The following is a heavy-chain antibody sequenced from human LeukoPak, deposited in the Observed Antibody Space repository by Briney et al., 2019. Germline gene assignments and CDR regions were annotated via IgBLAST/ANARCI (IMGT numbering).Heavy chain of an antibody. J-gene: IGHJ5*02. CDR3: ARGGRVVPAANYL. CDR2: IYYSGST. Sequence: SETLSLTCTVSGGSISSSSYYWGWIRQPPGKGLEWIGSIYYSGSTYYNPSLKSRVTISVDTSKNQFSLKLSSVTAADTAVYYCARGGRVVPAANYLWGQGTLVTVSS. D-gene: IGHD2-2*01. CDR1: GGSISSSSYY. V-gene: IGHV4-39*07.